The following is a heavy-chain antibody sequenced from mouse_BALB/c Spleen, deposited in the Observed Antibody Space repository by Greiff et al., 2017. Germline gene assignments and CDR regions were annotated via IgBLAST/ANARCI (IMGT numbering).Heavy chain of an antibody. CDR2: ISYDGSN. Sequence: EVQLVESGPGLVKPSQSLSLTCSVTGYSITSGYYWNWIRQFPGNKLEWMGYISYDGSNNYNPSLKNRISITRDTSKNQFFLKLNSVTTEDTATYYCARVGYDYEEGTMDYWGQGTSVTVSS. CDR1: GYSITSGYY. CDR3: ARVGYDYEEGTMDY. V-gene: IGHV3-6*02. J-gene: IGHJ4*01. D-gene: IGHD2-4*01.